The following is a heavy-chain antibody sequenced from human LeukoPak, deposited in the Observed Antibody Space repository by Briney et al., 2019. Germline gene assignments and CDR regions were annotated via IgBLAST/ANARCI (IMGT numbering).Heavy chain of an antibody. CDR3: ARERGSDYYDSSGYE. D-gene: IGHD3-22*01. J-gene: IGHJ4*02. Sequence: GGSLRLCCAASGFTFSDHYMDWVRPAPGKGLEWVGRTRNKANSYTTEYAASVKGRFTISRDDSKSSLYLQMNSLKTEDTAVYYCARERGSDYYDSSGYERGQGTLVTVSS. V-gene: IGHV3-72*01. CDR2: TRNKANSYTT. CDR1: GFTFSDHY.